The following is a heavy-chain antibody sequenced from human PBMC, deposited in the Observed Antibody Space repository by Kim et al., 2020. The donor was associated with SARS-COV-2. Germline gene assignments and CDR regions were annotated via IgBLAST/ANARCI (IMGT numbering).Heavy chain of an antibody. J-gene: IGHJ5*02. CDR3: AREHRNWFDP. V-gene: IGHV1-8*01. Sequence: TGYAQKFQGRVTMTRNTSISTAYMELSSLGSEDTAVYYCAREHRNWFDPWGQGTLVTVSS. CDR2: T.